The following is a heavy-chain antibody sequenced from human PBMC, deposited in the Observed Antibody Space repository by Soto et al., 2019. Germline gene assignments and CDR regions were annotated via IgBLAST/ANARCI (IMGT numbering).Heavy chain of an antibody. J-gene: IGHJ4*02. CDR1: DGSLRGHY. D-gene: IGHD1-26*01. V-gene: IGHV4-34*01. CDR2: INHSGFT. Sequence: DTLSLTCGVSDGSLRGHYWSWIRQPPGKGLEWIAEINHSGFTNYNPSFKSRVTISRDTSTNQISLKLTSVTAADSAVYYCARAAVRQGATLFDFWGQGTRVTVSS. CDR3: ARAAVRQGATLFDF.